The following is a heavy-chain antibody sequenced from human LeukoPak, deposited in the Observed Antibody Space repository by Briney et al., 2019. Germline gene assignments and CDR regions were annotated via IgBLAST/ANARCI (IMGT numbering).Heavy chain of an antibody. CDR1: GFTFDDYG. CDR3: ARDVAYSAFDY. J-gene: IGHJ4*02. V-gene: IGHV3-7*01. Sequence: GGSLRLSCAASGFTFDDYGMSWVRQAPGKGLEWVANIKHDGSGMSYVDSVKGRFIISRDNAKDSLYLQMNSLRAEDTGVFYCARDVAYSAFDYWGQGTLVTVSS. CDR2: IKHDGSGM. D-gene: IGHD2-21*01.